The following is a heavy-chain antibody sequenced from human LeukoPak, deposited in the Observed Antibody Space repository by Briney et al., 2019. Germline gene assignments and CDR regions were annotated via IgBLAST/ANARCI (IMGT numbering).Heavy chain of an antibody. CDR1: GFNFINTW. Sequence: GGSLRLSCEASGFNFINTWMHWVRQAPGKGLVWVARIKNDGSGIIYADSVKGRFTISRDNAKNSLYLQMNSLRAEDTAVYYCARVRNTPSDYWGQGTLVTVSS. D-gene: IGHD2-15*01. CDR2: IKNDGSGI. CDR3: ARVRNTPSDY. V-gene: IGHV3-74*01. J-gene: IGHJ4*02.